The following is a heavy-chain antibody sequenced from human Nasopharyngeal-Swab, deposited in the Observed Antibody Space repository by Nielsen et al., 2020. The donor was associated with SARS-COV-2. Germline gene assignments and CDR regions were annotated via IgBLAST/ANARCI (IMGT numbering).Heavy chain of an antibody. V-gene: IGHV4-39*07. D-gene: IGHD2-15*01. CDR2: IYNSGST. Sequence: WIRQPPGKGLEWIGDIYNSGSTYYNPSLKSRVTISVDTSKNQFSLKLSSVTAADTAVYYCARRILYDGMDVWGQGTTVTVSS. CDR3: ARRILYDGMDV. J-gene: IGHJ6*02.